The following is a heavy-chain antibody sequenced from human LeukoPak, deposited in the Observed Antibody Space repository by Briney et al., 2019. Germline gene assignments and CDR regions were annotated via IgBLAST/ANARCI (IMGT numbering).Heavy chain of an antibody. J-gene: IGHJ3*02. D-gene: IGHD2-15*01. Sequence: SETLSLTCTVSGGSINNYYGGWIRQTPGKGLELIGYIYYSGTTNYNPSLKSRVSISVDTSKKQFSLKLTSVTAADTAVYYCARSPGGGFDIWGQGTMVTVSS. CDR3: ARSPGGGFDI. CDR2: IYYSGTT. CDR1: GGSINNYY. V-gene: IGHV4-59*01.